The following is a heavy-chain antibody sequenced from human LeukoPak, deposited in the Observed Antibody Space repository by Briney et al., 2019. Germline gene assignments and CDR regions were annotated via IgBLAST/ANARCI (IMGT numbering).Heavy chain of an antibody. D-gene: IGHD6-13*01. J-gene: IGHJ3*02. CDR2: IRYDGSNK. CDR1: GFTFSSYG. Sequence: GGSLRLSCAASGFTFSSYGMHWVRQAPGKGLEWVAFIRYDGSNKYYADSVKGRFTISRDNSKNTLYLQMNSLRAEDTAVYYCASNPPAGRGYSSSWYDLFDIWGQGTMVTVSS. CDR3: ASNPPAGRGYSSSWYDLFDI. V-gene: IGHV3-30*02.